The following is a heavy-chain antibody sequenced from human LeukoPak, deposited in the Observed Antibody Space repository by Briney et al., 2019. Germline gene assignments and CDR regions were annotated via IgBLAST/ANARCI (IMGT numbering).Heavy chain of an antibody. Sequence: GESLKISCKGSGYSFTSHWIAWVRQMPGKGLEWMGIIYPDDSDTRYSPSFQGQVTISADKSISTAYLQWSSLKASDTAMYYCARGAYGSGIFYNYYGMDVWGQGTTVSASS. D-gene: IGHD3-10*01. CDR2: IYPDDSDT. J-gene: IGHJ6*02. CDR1: GYSFTSHW. V-gene: IGHV5-51*01. CDR3: ARGAYGSGIFYNYYGMDV.